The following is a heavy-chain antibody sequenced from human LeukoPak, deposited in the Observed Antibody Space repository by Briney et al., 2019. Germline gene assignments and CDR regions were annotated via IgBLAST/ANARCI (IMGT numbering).Heavy chain of an antibody. Sequence: SVKVSCKASGGTFSSYAIGWVRQAPGQGLEWMGGIIPIFGTANYAQKFQGRVTITADESTSTAYMELSSLRSEDTAVYYCARDLDSSGWDDAFDIWGQGTMVTVSS. J-gene: IGHJ3*02. D-gene: IGHD6-19*01. CDR1: GGTFSSYA. CDR2: IIPIFGTA. V-gene: IGHV1-69*13. CDR3: ARDLDSSGWDDAFDI.